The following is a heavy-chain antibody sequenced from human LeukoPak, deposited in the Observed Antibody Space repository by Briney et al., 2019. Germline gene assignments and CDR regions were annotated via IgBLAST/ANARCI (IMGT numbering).Heavy chain of an antibody. CDR2: IYYTGST. D-gene: IGHD3-10*01. Sequence: SQTLSLTCTVSGGSISGYYWSWIRQPPGKGLEWIGYIYYTGSTNYNPSLKSRVTISVDTSSNQFSLRLNSVTAADTAVYYCARHEYNYGSGTYYYYGLDVWGQGTTVTVSS. CDR1: GGSISGYY. V-gene: IGHV4-59*08. J-gene: IGHJ6*02. CDR3: ARHEYNYGSGTYYYYGLDV.